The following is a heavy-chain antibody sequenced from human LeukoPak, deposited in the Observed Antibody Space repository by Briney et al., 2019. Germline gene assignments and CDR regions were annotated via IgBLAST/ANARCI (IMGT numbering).Heavy chain of an antibody. J-gene: IGHJ3*02. CDR2: ISGSGGST. CDR1: GFTFSSYA. Sequence: GGSLRLSCAASGFTFSSYAMSWVRQAPGKGLEWVSAISGSGGSTYYADSVKGRFTISRDNSKNTLYLQMNSLRAKDTAVYYCAKDKDTNYYDSSGYYGGDAFDIWGQGTMVTVSS. V-gene: IGHV3-23*01. D-gene: IGHD3-22*01. CDR3: AKDKDTNYYDSSGYYGGDAFDI.